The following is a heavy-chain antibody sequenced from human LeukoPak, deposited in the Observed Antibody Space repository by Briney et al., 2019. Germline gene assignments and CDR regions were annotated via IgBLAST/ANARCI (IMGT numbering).Heavy chain of an antibody. CDR1: GFTFSSYS. D-gene: IGHD3-10*01. CDR3: ARGDGSGSYYL. CDR2: ISSSSSYI. Sequence: GGSLRLSCAASGFTFSSYSMNWVRQAPGKGLEWVSSISSSSSYIYYADSVKGRFTISRDSAKNSLYLQMNSLRAEDTAVYYCARGDGSGSYYLWGQGTLVTVSS. J-gene: IGHJ5*02. V-gene: IGHV3-21*01.